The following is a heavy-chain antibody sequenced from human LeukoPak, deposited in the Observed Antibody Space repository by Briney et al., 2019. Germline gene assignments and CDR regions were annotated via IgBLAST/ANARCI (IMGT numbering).Heavy chain of an antibody. V-gene: IGHV1-2*02. D-gene: IGHD3-10*01. CDR1: GYTFTGYY. J-gene: IGHJ4*02. Sequence: GASVEVSCKASGYTFTGYYMHWVRQAPGQGLEWMGWINPNSGGTNYAQKFQGRVTMTRDTSISTAYMELSRLRSDDTAVYYCARAFGTMVRGVMGAPTDYWGQGTLVTVSS. CDR3: ARAFGTMVRGVMGAPTDY. CDR2: INPNSGGT.